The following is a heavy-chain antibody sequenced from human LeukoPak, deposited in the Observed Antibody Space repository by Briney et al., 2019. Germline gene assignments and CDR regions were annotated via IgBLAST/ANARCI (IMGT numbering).Heavy chain of an antibody. J-gene: IGHJ4*02. CDR1: GGSISSYY. D-gene: IGHD1-14*01. CDR2: IYYGGST. Sequence: SETLSLTCTVSGGSISSYYWSWIRQPPGKGLEWIGYIYYGGSTNYNPSLKSRVTISVDTSKNQFSLKLSSVTAADTAVYYCARGYYFDYWGQGTLVTVSS. V-gene: IGHV4-59*01. CDR3: ARGYYFDY.